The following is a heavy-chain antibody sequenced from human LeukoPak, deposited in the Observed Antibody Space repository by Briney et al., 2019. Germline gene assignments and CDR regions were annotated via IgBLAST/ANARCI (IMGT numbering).Heavy chain of an antibody. CDR2: INHSGST. D-gene: IGHD2-2*01. CDR1: GGSFSGYY. V-gene: IGHV4-34*01. Sequence: SETLSLTCAVYGGSFSGYYWSWIRQPPGKGLEWIGEINHSGSTNYNPSLKSRVTISVDTSKNQFSLKLSSVTAADTAVYYCARRQRAKSYIVVVPAAPFDYWGQGTLVTVSS. CDR3: ARRQRAKSYIVVVPAAPFDY. J-gene: IGHJ4*02.